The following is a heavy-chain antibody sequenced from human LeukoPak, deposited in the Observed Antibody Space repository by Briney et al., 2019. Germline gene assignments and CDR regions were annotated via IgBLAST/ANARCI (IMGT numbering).Heavy chain of an antibody. D-gene: IGHD3-3*01. CDR3: ARGQSITIFGATPIDY. CDR1: GYTFTSYD. CDR2: MNPNSGNT. Sequence: ASVKVSCKASGYTFTSYDINWVRQATGQGLEWMGWMNPNSGNTGYAQKFQGRVTMTRNTSISTAYMELSSLRSKDTAVYYCARGQSITIFGATPIDYWGQGTLVTVSS. V-gene: IGHV1-8*01. J-gene: IGHJ4*02.